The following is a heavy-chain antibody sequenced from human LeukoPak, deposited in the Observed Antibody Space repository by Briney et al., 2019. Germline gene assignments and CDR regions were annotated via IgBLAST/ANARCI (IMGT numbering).Heavy chain of an antibody. D-gene: IGHD3-10*01. CDR2: IYHVGST. CDR3: ARAGWIITSGIDY. CDR1: GFSISRSYY. J-gene: IGHJ4*02. V-gene: IGHV4-38-2*01. Sequence: PSETLSLTCGVSGFSISRSYYWAWIRQPPGKGLEWIGTIYHVGSTYYSPSLGSRVTMSVDTSKNEFSLNLKSVTAADTAVYYCARAGWIITSGIDYWGQGALVTVSS.